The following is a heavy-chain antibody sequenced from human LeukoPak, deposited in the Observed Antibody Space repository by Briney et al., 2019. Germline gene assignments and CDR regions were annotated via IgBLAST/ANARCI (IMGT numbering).Heavy chain of an antibody. CDR2: IYYSGST. D-gene: IGHD6-13*01. CDR3: ARVRRYSSRPDAFDI. CDR1: GGSISSYY. J-gene: IGHJ3*02. V-gene: IGHV4-59*01. Sequence: SETLSLTCTISGGSISSYYWSWIRQPPGKGLEWIGYIYYSGSTNYNPPLKSRVTISVDTSKNQFSLSLTSVTAADTAVYYCARVRRYSSRPDAFDIWGQGTMVTVSS.